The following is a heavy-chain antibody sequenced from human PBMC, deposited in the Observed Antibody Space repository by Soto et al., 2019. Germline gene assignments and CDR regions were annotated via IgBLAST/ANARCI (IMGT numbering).Heavy chain of an antibody. D-gene: IGHD5-18*01. CDR2: IYYSGST. Sequence: SETLSLTCTVSGGSISSSSYYWGWIRQPPGKGLEWIGSIYYSGSTYYKPSLKSRVTISVDTSKNQFSLKLSSVTAADTAAYYCARSRLQLWPRDAFDICGQGTMVTVSS. J-gene: IGHJ3*02. CDR3: ARSRLQLWPRDAFDI. CDR1: GGSISSSSYY. V-gene: IGHV4-39*01.